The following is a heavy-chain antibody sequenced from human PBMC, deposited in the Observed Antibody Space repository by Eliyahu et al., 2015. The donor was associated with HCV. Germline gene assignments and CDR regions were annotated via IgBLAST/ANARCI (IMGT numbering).Heavy chain of an antibody. CDR2: SXNKANTYST. CDR3: ARGYGDWRSFHY. V-gene: IGHV3-72*01. J-gene: IGHJ4*02. D-gene: IGHD2-21*02. CDR1: GFXXSDXY. Sequence: EVQLVESGGGLVQXGGSLRLSCAAXGFXXSDXYMDWVRQAPGKGLXWVARSXNKANTYSTEYAASVKGRFTISRDDSKNSLYLQMSSLNTEDXAVYYCARGYGDWRSFHYWGQGTLVTVSS.